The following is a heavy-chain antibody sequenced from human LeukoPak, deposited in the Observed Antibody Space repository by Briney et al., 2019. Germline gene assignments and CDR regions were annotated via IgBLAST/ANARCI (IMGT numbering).Heavy chain of an antibody. J-gene: IGHJ1*01. D-gene: IGHD2-21*02. CDR3: ARLAYCGGDCYSHFQH. Sequence: SETLSLTCAVYGGSFSGYYWSWIRQPPGKGLEWIGEINHSGSTNYNPSLKSRVTISVDTSKNQFSLKLSSVTAADTAVCYCARLAYCGGDCYSHFQHWGQGTLVTVSS. CDR1: GGSFSGYY. V-gene: IGHV4-34*01. CDR2: INHSGST.